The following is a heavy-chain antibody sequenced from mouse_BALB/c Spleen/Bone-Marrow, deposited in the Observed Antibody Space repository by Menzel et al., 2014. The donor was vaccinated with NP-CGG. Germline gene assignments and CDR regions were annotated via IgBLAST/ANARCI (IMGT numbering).Heavy chain of an antibody. V-gene: IGHV5-6*01. CDR3: ALNWDSAY. Sequence: EVQLVESGGDLVKPGGSLKLSCAASGFTFSSYGMSWVRQTPDERLEWVATINNGGTYTYYPDSVKGRFTISRDNAKNTLYLQMSSLKSEYTAVYYCALNWDSAYWGQGTLVTVSA. CDR2: INNGGTYT. CDR1: GFTFSSYG. J-gene: IGHJ3*01. D-gene: IGHD4-1*02.